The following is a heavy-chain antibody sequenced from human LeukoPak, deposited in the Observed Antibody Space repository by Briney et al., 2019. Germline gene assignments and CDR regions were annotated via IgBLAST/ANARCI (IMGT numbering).Heavy chain of an antibody. J-gene: IGHJ5*02. D-gene: IGHD5-12*01. CDR2: INAGNGNT. Sequence: ASVEVSCKASGYTFTSYAMHWVRQAPGQRLEWMGWINAGNGNTKYSQKFQGRVTITRDTSASTAYMELSSVRSEDTAVYYSARGRARLPTANWFDPWGQGTLVTVSS. CDR3: ARGRARLPTANWFDP. V-gene: IGHV1-3*01. CDR1: GYTFTSYA.